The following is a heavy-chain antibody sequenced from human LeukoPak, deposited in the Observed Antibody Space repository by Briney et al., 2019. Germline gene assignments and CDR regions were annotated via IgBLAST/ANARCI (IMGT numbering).Heavy chain of an antibody. CDR2: INTYTGNT. Sequence: ASVKVSCEASGYTFIMYAMNWVRQAPGQGLEWMGWINTYTGNTNYAQKFKGRVIMTTEKSTSTAYMELRSLSSDDTAVYYCARGAVGDYGDHTDRFDYWGQGTLVTVSS. CDR1: GYTFIMYA. V-gene: IGHV1-18*01. J-gene: IGHJ4*02. CDR3: ARGAVGDYGDHTDRFDY. D-gene: IGHD4-17*01.